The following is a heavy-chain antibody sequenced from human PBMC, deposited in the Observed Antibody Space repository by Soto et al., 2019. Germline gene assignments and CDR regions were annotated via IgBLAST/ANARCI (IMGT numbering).Heavy chain of an antibody. CDR3: ARFSGGSYNTYYFYYGMDV. V-gene: IGHV1-18*04. D-gene: IGHD2-15*01. Sequence: ASVKVSCKASGYTFTSYGISWVRQAPGQGLEWMGWISSYNGNTNYAQDLQGRVTMTTDTSTSTAYMELRSLRSDDTAVYYCARFSGGSYNTYYFYYGMDVWGQGTTVTVSS. J-gene: IGHJ6*02. CDR1: GYTFTSYG. CDR2: ISSYNGNT.